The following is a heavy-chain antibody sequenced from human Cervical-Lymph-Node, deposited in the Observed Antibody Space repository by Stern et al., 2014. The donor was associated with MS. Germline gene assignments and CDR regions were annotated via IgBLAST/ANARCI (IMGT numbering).Heavy chain of an antibody. CDR2: LHASGAT. CDR3: ARGHWELLGNNYFDS. V-gene: IGHV4-61*02. D-gene: IGHD1-26*01. J-gene: IGHJ4*02. Sequence: VQLVESGPGLVKPSQTLSLTCTVSGASISSGTSYWSWIRQPAGGGLEWIGRLHASGATYYNPSPKSRVTISGDPPKNQFSLNLTSVTAADTAVYYCARGHWELLGNNYFDSWGQGTLVTVSS. CDR1: GASISSGTSY.